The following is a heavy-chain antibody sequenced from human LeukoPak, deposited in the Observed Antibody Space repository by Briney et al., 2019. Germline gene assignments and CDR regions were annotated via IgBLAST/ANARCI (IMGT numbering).Heavy chain of an antibody. CDR1: GFTFSSYA. CDR2: ISYDGSNK. D-gene: IGHD6-13*01. CDR3: ARDGYSSSWRGNWFDP. J-gene: IGHJ5*02. V-gene: IGHV3-30-3*01. Sequence: PGRSLRLPCAASGFTFSSYAMHWVRQAPGKGLEWVAVISYDGSNKYYADSVKGRFTISRDNSKNTLYLQMNSLRAEDTAVYYCARDGYSSSWRGNWFDPWGQGTLVTVSS.